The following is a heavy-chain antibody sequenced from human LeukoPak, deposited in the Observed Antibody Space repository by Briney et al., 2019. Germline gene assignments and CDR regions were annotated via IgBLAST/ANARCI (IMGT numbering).Heavy chain of an antibody. CDR2: MSSSGSTI. CDR3: ARGAKWAYYFDY. Sequence: YMSSSGSTIYYADSVKGRFTISRDNAKDTLYLHMNSLTAEDTAVYYCARGAKWAYYFDYWGQGTLVTVSS. V-gene: IGHV3-48*03. D-gene: IGHD1-26*01. J-gene: IGHJ4*02.